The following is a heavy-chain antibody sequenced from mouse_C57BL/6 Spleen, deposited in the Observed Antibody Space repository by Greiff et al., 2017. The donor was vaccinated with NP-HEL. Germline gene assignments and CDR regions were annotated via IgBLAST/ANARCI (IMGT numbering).Heavy chain of an antibody. V-gene: IGHV5-4*01. D-gene: IGHD2-1*01. Sequence: EVMLVESGGGLVKPGGSLKLSCAASGFTFSSYAMSWVRQTPEKRLEWVATISDGGSYTYYPDNVKGRFTISRDNAKNNLYLQMSHLKSEDTAMYYCAREDGNYLFYWGQGTLVTVSA. J-gene: IGHJ3*01. CDR3: AREDGNYLFY. CDR1: GFTFSSYA. CDR2: ISDGGSYT.